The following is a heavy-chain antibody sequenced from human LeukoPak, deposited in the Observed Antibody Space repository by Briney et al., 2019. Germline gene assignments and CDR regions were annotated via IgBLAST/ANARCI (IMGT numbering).Heavy chain of an antibody. J-gene: IGHJ4*02. V-gene: IGHV3-30-3*01. D-gene: IGHD5-18*01. CDR1: GFTFSSYA. CDR3: ARDYSYGFLN. Sequence: GGSLRLSCAASGFTFSSYAMHWVRQAPGKGLEWVAVISYDGSNKYYADSVKGRFTISRDNSKNTLYLQMDSLRAEDTAVYYCARDYSYGFLNWGQGTLVTVSS. CDR2: ISYDGSNK.